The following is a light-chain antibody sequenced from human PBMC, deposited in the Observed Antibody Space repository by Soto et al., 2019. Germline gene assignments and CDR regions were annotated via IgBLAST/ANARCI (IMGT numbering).Light chain of an antibody. V-gene: IGKV3-15*01. CDR2: GAS. CDR1: QSVSSN. CDR3: QQRDIWPWT. Sequence: ERVMTESRPTLAIAPGGITTIYCRASQSVSSNLAWYQQKPGQAPRLLIYGASTRATGIPARFSGSGSGTDFTLTISSLEPEYFAVYYCQQRDIWPWTFGQGTNVAIK. J-gene: IGKJ1*01.